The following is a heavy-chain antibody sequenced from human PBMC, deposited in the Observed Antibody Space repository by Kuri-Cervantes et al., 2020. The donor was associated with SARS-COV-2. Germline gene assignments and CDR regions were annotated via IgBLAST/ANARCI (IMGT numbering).Heavy chain of an antibody. CDR2: ISYDGSNK. J-gene: IGHJ4*02. V-gene: IGHV3-30*18. D-gene: IGHD7-27*01. CDR1: GFTFSNYD. CDR3: AKDSRNWGVLDY. Sequence: GESLKISCAASGFTFSNYDIHWVRQAPGKGLEWVAAISYDGSNKYYADSVKGRFTISRDNSKNTLYLQMNSLRAEDTSVYYCAKDSRNWGVLDYWGQGTLVTVSS.